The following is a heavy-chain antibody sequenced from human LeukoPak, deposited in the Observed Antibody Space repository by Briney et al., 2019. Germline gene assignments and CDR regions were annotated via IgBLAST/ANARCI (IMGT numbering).Heavy chain of an antibody. CDR1: GGSISSYY. D-gene: IGHD6-13*01. V-gene: IGHV4-59*08. J-gene: IGHJ4*02. Sequence: SETLSLTCTVSGGSISSYYWSWIRQPPGKGLEWIGYIYFSGSNNYNPSLKSRVTISVDTSKNQFSLKLSSGAAADTAVYYCARQVAAAAPDYWGQGTLVTVSS. CDR3: ARQVAAAAPDY. CDR2: IYFSGSN.